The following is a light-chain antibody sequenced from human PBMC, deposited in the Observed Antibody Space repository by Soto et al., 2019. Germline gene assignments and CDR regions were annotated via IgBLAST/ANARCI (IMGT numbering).Light chain of an antibody. Sequence: EIVVTQSPATLSVSPGERATLSCRASQSVSNNLAWYQQQPGQAPRLLIYGASTRATGVPVRFSGSGSGTEFTLTISSLQSEDFALYYCQQYNDWQWTSGQGTKVEIK. CDR1: QSVSNN. V-gene: IGKV3-15*01. CDR2: GAS. J-gene: IGKJ1*01. CDR3: QQYNDWQWT.